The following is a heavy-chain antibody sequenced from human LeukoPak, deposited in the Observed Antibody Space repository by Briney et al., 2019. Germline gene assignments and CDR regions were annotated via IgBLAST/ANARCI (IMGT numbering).Heavy chain of an antibody. V-gene: IGHV3-21*01. CDR2: ISSSSSYI. Sequence: GGSLRLSCAASGFTFSSYSMNWVRQAPGKGLEWVSSISSSSSYIYYADSVKGRFTISRDNAKNSLCLQMNSLRAEDTAVYYCARPATTGHYYGMDVWGQGTTVTVSS. J-gene: IGHJ6*02. CDR1: GFTFSSYS. D-gene: IGHD4-17*01. CDR3: ARPATTGHYYGMDV.